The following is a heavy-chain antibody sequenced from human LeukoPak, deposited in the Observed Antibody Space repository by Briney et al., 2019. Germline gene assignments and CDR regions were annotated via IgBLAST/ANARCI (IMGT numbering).Heavy chain of an antibody. CDR2: INHNGST. CDR3: ARVGEYCSSTSCYYVDY. D-gene: IGHD2-2*01. V-gene: IGHV4-34*01. J-gene: IGHJ4*01. CDR1: GGSFSGYY. Sequence: PSETLSLTCAVHGGSFSGYYWSWIRQPPGKGLEWIGEINHNGSTNYNPSLKSRVTISVDTSKNQFSLKLSSVTAADTAVYYCARVGEYCSSTSCYYVDYWGQGTLVTVSS.